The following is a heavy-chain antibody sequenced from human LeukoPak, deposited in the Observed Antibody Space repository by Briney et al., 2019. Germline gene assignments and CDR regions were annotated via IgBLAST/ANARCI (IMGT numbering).Heavy chain of an antibody. CDR3: ARDRYYDSSGYYGYFQH. CDR1: GGTFSSYA. J-gene: IGHJ1*01. Sequence: ASVKVSCKASGGTFSSYAISWVRQAPGQGLEWMGGIIPIFGTANYAQKFQGRVTITADESTSTAYMELSSLRSEDTAVYYCARDRYYDSSGYYGYFQHWGQGTLVTVSS. V-gene: IGHV1-69*13. CDR2: IIPIFGTA. D-gene: IGHD3-22*01.